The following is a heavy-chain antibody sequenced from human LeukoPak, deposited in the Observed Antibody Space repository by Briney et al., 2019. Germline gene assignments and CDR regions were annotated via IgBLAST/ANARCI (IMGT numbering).Heavy chain of an antibody. CDR2: INWNGGST. Sequence: PGGSLRLSCAASGFTFDDYGMSWVRQAPGKGLEWVSGINWNGGSTGYADSVKGRFTISRDNAKNSLYLQMNSLRAEDTALYHCARGGLGYCSGGSCHEPYYFDYWGQGTLVTVSS. J-gene: IGHJ4*02. CDR1: GFTFDDYG. V-gene: IGHV3-20*01. D-gene: IGHD2-15*01. CDR3: ARGGLGYCSGGSCHEPYYFDY.